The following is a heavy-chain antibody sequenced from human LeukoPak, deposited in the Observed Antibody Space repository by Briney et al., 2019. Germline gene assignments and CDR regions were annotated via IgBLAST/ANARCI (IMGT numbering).Heavy chain of an antibody. Sequence: GGPLRLSCAASGFTFSSYEMNWVRQAPGKGLEWVSYVSSSGSTIYYADSVKGRFTISRDNAKNSLYLQMNSLRAEDTAVYYCARDLGVYIVMTHHDAFDAWGQGTMVTVSS. D-gene: IGHD6-13*01. CDR3: ARDLGVYIVMTHHDAFDA. CDR1: GFTFSSYE. CDR2: VSSSGSTI. J-gene: IGHJ3*01. V-gene: IGHV3-48*03.